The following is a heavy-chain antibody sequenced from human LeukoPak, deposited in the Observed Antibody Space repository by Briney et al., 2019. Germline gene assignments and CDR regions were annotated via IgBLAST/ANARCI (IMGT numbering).Heavy chain of an antibody. D-gene: IGHD6-19*01. V-gene: IGHV4-4*07. CDR2: IYTSGST. CDR1: GGSISSYY. CDR3: AREVRQWLDYYYYYMDV. Sequence: SETLSLTCTVSGGSISSYYWSWIRQPAGKGLEWIWRIYTSGSTNYNPSLKSRVTMSVDTSKNQFSLKLSSVTAADTAVYYCAREVRQWLDYYYYYMDVWGKGTTVTVSS. J-gene: IGHJ6*03.